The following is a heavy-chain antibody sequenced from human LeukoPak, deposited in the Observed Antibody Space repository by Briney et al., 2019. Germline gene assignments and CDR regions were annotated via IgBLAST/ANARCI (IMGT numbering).Heavy chain of an antibody. CDR2: INPNSGGT. CDR1: GYTFTGYY. V-gene: IGHV1-2*02. CDR3: ARDRSGYCSGGSCYSPFNWFDP. Sequence: ASVKVSCKASGYTFTGYYMHWVRQAPGQGLEWMGWINPNSGGTNYAQKFQGRVTVTRDTSISTAYMELGRLRSDDTAVYYCARDRSGYCSGGSCYSPFNWFDPWGQGTLVTVSS. J-gene: IGHJ5*02. D-gene: IGHD2-15*01.